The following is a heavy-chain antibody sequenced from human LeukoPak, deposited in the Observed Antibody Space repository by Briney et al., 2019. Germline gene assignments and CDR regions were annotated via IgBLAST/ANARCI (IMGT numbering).Heavy chain of an antibody. CDR1: GFTFSSYW. CDR3: ARSYLRGGSGYGPPSLGAFDI. D-gene: IGHD3-22*01. Sequence: GGSLRLSCAASGFTFSSYWMSWVRQAPGKGLEWVANIKQDGSEKYYVDSVKGRFTISRDNAKNSLYLQMNSLRAEDTALYYCARSYLRGGSGYGPPSLGAFDIWGQGTMVTVSS. V-gene: IGHV3-7*03. CDR2: IKQDGSEK. J-gene: IGHJ3*02.